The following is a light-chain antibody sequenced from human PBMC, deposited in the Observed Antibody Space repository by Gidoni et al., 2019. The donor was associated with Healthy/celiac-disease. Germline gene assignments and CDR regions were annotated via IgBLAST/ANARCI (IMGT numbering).Light chain of an antibody. J-gene: IGKJ4*02. CDR3: QQYYSYSLT. CDR2: AAS. V-gene: IGKV1-8*01. Sequence: AIRLTQSPSSFSASTGDRVTLTCRASQCISSYLAGYQQKPGKAPKLLIYAASTLQSGVPSRFSGSGSGTDFTLTISCLQSEDFATYYCQQYYSYSLTFGGGTKVEIK. CDR1: QCISSY.